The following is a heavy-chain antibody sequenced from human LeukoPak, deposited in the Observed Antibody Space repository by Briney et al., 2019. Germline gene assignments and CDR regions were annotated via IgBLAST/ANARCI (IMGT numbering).Heavy chain of an antibody. Sequence: SKTLSLTCTASGYSISSGYYWGWIRQPPGKGLEWIGSIYHSGSTYYNPSLKSRVTISVDTSKNQFSLKLSSVTAADTAVYYCAGPSSTSHFLFDYWGQGTLVTVSS. CDR1: GYSISSGYY. CDR2: IYHSGST. CDR3: AGPSSTSHFLFDY. J-gene: IGHJ4*02. V-gene: IGHV4-38-2*02. D-gene: IGHD2-2*01.